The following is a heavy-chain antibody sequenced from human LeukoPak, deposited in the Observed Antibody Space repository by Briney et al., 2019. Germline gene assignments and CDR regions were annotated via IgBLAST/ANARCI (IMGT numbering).Heavy chain of an antibody. Sequence: GGSLRLSCAASGFIVSSNYMTWVRQAPGKGLEWVSVIYSGGSTYYADSVKGRFTISRDNSKNTLYLQMNSLRAEDTAVYYCAKVMEQLVRRDYFDYWGQGTLVTVSS. CDR1: GFIVSSNY. CDR3: AKVMEQLVRRDYFDY. V-gene: IGHV3-53*01. CDR2: IYSGGST. D-gene: IGHD6-13*01. J-gene: IGHJ4*02.